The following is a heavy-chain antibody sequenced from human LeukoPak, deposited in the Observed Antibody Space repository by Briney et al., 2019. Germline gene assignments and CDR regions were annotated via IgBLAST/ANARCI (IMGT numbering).Heavy chain of an antibody. CDR1: GGSISSYY. J-gene: IGHJ3*02. CDR2: IYTSGST. D-gene: IGHD3-10*01. V-gene: IGHV4-4*07. CDR3: ARAVGSGSYYKLDAFDI. Sequence: SETLSLTCTVSGGSISSYYWSWIRQPAGKGLEWIGRIYTSGSTNYNPSLKSRVTMSVDTSKNQFSLKLSSVTAADTAVYYCARAVGSGSYYKLDAFDIWGQGTMVTVSS.